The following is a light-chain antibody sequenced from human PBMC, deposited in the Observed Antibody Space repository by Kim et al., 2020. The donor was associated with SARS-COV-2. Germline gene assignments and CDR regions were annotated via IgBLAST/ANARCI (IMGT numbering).Light chain of an antibody. V-gene: IGLV3-1*01. Sequence: VAPGQTASITCYGDKLGDKYACWYQQKPGQSPVLVIYQDSKRPSGIPERFSGSNSGNTATLTISGTQAMDEADYYCQAWDSSTAGVFGGGTQLTVL. J-gene: IGLJ3*02. CDR1: KLGDKY. CDR3: QAWDSSTAGV. CDR2: QDS.